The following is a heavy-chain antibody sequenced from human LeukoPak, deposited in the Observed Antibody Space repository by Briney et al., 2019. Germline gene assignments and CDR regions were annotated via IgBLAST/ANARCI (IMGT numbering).Heavy chain of an antibody. D-gene: IGHD4-23*01. CDR2: ISSSSSYI. V-gene: IGHV3-21*01. J-gene: IGHJ4*02. CDR1: GFTFSSYG. CDR3: AREATNSLDY. Sequence: GGSLRLSCAASGFTFSSYGMHWVRQAPGKGLEWVSSISSSSSYIYYADSVKGRFTISRDNAKNSLYLQMNSLRAEDTAVYYCAREATNSLDYWGQGTLVTVSS.